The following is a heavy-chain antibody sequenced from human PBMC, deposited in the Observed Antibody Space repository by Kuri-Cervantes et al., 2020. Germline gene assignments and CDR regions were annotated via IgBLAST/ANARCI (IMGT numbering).Heavy chain of an antibody. V-gene: IGHV1-18*01. CDR3: ARSRVAARPYDY. Sequence: ASVKVSCKASGYTFTGYAFSWVRQAPGQGLEWMGWVSAFNGYTNYAQNLQGRVTMTTDTSTNTTYMELRSLRSDDTAVYYCARSRVAARPYDYWGQGTLVTVSS. J-gene: IGHJ4*02. CDR1: GYTFTGYA. CDR2: VSAFNGYT. D-gene: IGHD6-6*01.